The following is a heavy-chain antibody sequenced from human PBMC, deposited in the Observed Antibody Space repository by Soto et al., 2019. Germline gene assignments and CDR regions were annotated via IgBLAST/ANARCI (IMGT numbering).Heavy chain of an antibody. D-gene: IGHD3-10*02. CDR3: VRDYVMDV. Sequence: GGSLRLSCAASGFTCSGDAMNWVRQAPGKGLEWVSSISTTSTYIYYADSVKGRFTISRDNANNSLHLQMNSLRAEDTAVYYCVRDYVMDVWGQGTTVTVSS. CDR1: GFTCSGDA. CDR2: ISTTSTYI. J-gene: IGHJ6*02. V-gene: IGHV3-21*01.